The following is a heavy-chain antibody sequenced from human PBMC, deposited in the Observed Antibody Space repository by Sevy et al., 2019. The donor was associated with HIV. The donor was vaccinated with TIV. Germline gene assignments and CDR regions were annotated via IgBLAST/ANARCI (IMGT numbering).Heavy chain of an antibody. D-gene: IGHD3-22*01. Sequence: ASVKVSCKVSGHTLTEISMHWVRQTPGRGLEWMGRFDPEDGETIYAQKFRGRITMTEDTSTDTAYLELSSLRSEDTAVYYCATAREYYEDNSGYFDYWGPGTLVTVSS. CDR1: GHTLTEIS. CDR3: ATAREYYEDNSGYFDY. V-gene: IGHV1-24*01. CDR2: FDPEDGET. J-gene: IGHJ4*02.